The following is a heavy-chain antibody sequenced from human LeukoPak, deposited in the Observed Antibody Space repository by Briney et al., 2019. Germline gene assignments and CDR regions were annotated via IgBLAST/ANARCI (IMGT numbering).Heavy chain of an antibody. J-gene: IGHJ6*02. CDR3: ARGRWDGDAYYYYYYGMDA. V-gene: IGHV4-34*01. CDR1: GGSFSGYY. Sequence: SETLSLTCAVYGGSFSGYYWSWIRQPPGKGLEWIGEINHSGSTNYNPSLKSRVTISVDTSKNQFSLKLSSVTAADTAVYYCARGRWDGDAYYYYYYGMDAWGQGTTVTVSS. CDR2: INHSGST. D-gene: IGHD4-17*01.